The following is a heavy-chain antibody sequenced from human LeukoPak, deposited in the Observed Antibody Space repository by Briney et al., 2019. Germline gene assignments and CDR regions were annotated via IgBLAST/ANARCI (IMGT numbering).Heavy chain of an antibody. CDR3: ARGVRYCTNGVCYKDY. Sequence: PGGSLRLSCAASGFTFSSYWMTWVRQAPGKGLEWVANIKQDGSEKYYVDSVKGRFTISRDNAKNSLYLQMNSLRAEDTAVYYCARGVRYCTNGVCYKDYWGQGTLVTVSS. V-gene: IGHV3-7*01. J-gene: IGHJ4*02. CDR1: GFTFSSYW. CDR2: IKQDGSEK. D-gene: IGHD2-8*01.